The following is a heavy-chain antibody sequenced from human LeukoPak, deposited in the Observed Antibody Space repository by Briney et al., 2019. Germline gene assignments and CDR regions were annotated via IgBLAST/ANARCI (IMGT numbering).Heavy chain of an antibody. CDR3: AKIAPWGALTTTDGFDY. J-gene: IGHJ4*02. Sequence: GGSLRLSCAASGFSFKNYAMSWVRQAPGEGLEWVSGISDNGDRTYYADSVRGRFTISRDNSKNTLYVQMDSLRVEDTAVCYCAKIAPWGALTTTDGFDYWGQGALVTVSS. CDR1: GFSFKNYA. D-gene: IGHD4-17*01. V-gene: IGHV3-23*01. CDR2: ISDNGDRT.